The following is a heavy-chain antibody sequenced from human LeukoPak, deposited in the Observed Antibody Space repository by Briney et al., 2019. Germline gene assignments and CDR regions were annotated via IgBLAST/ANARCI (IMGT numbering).Heavy chain of an antibody. CDR1: GGSISSGGYY. V-gene: IGHV4-31*03. D-gene: IGHD5-18*01. CDR3: ARDHVDTAMVDY. Sequence: PSETLSLTCTVSGGSISSGGYYWSWIRQHPGKGLEWIGYIYYSGGTYYNPSLKSRVTISVDTSKYQFSLKLSSVTAADTAVYYCARDHVDTAMVDYWGQGTLVTVSS. CDR2: IYYSGGT. J-gene: IGHJ4*02.